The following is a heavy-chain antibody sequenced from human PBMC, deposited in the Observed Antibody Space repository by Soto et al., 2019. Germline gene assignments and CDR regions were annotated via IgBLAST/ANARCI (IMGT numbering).Heavy chain of an antibody. CDR2: LNSDGSDA. D-gene: IGHD3-16*02. CDR1: GFTFSNYW. V-gene: IGHV3-74*01. CDR3: ARELSALGMDV. Sequence: GGSLRLSCAASGFTFSNYWMHWVRQAPGSGLVWVSRLNSDGSDADYTDSVKGRFTISRDDAKNTLYLQMNSLRAEDTAIYYCARELSALGMDVWGQGTTVTVSS. J-gene: IGHJ6*02.